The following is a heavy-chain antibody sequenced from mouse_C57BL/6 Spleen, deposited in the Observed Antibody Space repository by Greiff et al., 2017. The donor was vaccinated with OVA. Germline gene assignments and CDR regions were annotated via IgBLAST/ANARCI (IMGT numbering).Heavy chain of an antibody. V-gene: IGHV1-22*01. Sequence: EVQVVESGPELVKPGASVKMSCKASGYTFTDYNMHWVKQSHGKSLEWIGYINPNNGGTSYNQKFKGKATLTVNKSSSTAYMELRSLTSEDSAVYYCARWAYGNLDYWGQGTTLTVSS. D-gene: IGHD2-1*01. CDR1: GYTFTDYN. CDR2: INPNNGGT. J-gene: IGHJ2*01. CDR3: ARWAYGNLDY.